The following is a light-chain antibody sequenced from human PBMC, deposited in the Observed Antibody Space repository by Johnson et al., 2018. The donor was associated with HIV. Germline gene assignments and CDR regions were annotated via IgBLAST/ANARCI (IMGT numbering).Light chain of an antibody. Sequence: QSVLTQPPSVSAAPGQKVTISCSGSSSNIGNNYVSWYQQLPGTSPKLLIYENKARPSGIPDRFSGSKSATSATLPTTGLQTGDEANYYCGTWDSSLYVFVFGSGTKVTVL. J-gene: IGLJ1*01. CDR3: GTWDSSLYVFV. CDR2: ENK. V-gene: IGLV1-51*01. CDR1: SSNIGNNY.